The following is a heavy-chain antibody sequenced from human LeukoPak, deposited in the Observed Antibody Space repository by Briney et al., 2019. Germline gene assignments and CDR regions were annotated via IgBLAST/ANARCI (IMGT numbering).Heavy chain of an antibody. J-gene: IGHJ3*02. Sequence: PGGSLRLSCAASGFTFSSYAMSWVRQAPGKGLEWVAVISYDGSNKYYADSVKGRFTISRDNSKNTLYLQMNSLRAEDTAVYYCAKVGTAMPYDAFDIWGQGTMVTVSS. D-gene: IGHD5-18*01. CDR1: GFTFSSYA. V-gene: IGHV3-30-3*01. CDR3: AKVGTAMPYDAFDI. CDR2: ISYDGSNK.